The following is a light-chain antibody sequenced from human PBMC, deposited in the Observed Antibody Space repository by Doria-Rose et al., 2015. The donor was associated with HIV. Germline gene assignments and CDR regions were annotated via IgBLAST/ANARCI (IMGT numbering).Light chain of an antibody. CDR2: GAS. CDR3: QQYGSTPPT. V-gene: IGKV3-20*01. CDR1: QSVTSNY. Sequence: TQSPGTLSLSPGERATLSCGASQSVTSNYLAWYQQKPGQAPRLLIYGASSRVTGIPDRFSGSGSGTDFTLTISGLEPEDFAVYYCQQYGSTPPTFGQGTKVEIK. J-gene: IGKJ1*01.